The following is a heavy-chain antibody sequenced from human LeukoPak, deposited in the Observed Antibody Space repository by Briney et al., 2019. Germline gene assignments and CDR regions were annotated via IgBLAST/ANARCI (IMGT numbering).Heavy chain of an antibody. D-gene: IGHD1-26*01. Sequence: GRSLRLSCAASGFTFSGFGMHWVRQAPGKGLEWVAGIWYGGSNKNYADSVKGRFTISRDNSNNTLYLQMNSLRAEDTAVYYCARGVGATSSGYFQDWGQGTLVTVSS. J-gene: IGHJ1*01. V-gene: IGHV3-33*01. CDR2: IWYGGSNK. CDR1: GFTFSGFG. CDR3: ARGVGATSSGYFQD.